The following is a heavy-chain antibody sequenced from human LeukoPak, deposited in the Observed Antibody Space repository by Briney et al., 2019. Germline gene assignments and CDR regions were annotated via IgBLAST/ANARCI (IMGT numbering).Heavy chain of an antibody. D-gene: IGHD3-3*01. Sequence: SETLSLTCAVYGGSFSGYYWSWIRQPPGKGLERVGAINHSGSTNYNPSLKSRVTISVDTSKNQFSLKLSSVTAADTAVYYCARGRAWYSDFWSRYSRGYYFDSGGQGTLVTVSS. CDR2: INHSGST. V-gene: IGHV4-34*01. J-gene: IGHJ4*02. CDR3: ARGRAWYSDFWSRYSRGYYFDS. CDR1: GGSFSGYY.